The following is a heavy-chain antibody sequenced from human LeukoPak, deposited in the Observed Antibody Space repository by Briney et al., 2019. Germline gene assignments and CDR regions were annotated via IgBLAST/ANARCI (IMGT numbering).Heavy chain of an antibody. CDR3: ARDKYSSGYLPGY. CDR1: GFTFSTYW. Sequence: GGSLRLSCATSGFTFSTYWMHWVRQAPGKGLVWVSRINSDGSSTSYADSVKGRFTISRDNAKNTLYLQMNSLRVDDTAVYYCARDKYSSGYLPGYWGQGTLVTVSS. V-gene: IGHV3-74*01. CDR2: INSDGSST. J-gene: IGHJ4*02. D-gene: IGHD3-22*01.